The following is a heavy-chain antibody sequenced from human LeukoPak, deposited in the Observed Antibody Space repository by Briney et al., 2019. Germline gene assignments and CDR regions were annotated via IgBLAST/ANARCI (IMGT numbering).Heavy chain of an antibody. CDR3: ARGDGSGWSSNWFDP. Sequence: PSETLSLTCAVSGYSISSGYYWGWIRQPPGKGLEWIGSIYHSGSTYYNPSLKSRVTMSVDTSKNQFSLKLSSVTAADTAVYYCARGDGSGWSSNWFDPWGQGTLVTVSS. J-gene: IGHJ5*02. CDR1: GYSISSGYY. V-gene: IGHV4-38-2*01. CDR2: IYHSGST. D-gene: IGHD6-19*01.